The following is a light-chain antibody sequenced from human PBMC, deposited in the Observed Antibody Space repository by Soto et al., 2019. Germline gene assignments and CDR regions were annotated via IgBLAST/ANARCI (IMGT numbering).Light chain of an antibody. CDR1: QSLLHSNGYYY. Sequence: DIVMTQSPLSLPVTPGEPASISCRSSQSLLHSNGYYYLDWYLQKPGQSPQLLIYLGSNRASGVPDRFSVSGSGTDFTLKISRVEAEDVGVYYCMQALQTRTFGQGTKVEIK. J-gene: IGKJ1*01. CDR2: LGS. V-gene: IGKV2-28*01. CDR3: MQALQTRT.